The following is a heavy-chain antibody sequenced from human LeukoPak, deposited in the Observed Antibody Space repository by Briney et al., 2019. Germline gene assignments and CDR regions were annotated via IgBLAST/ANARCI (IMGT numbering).Heavy chain of an antibody. Sequence: GGSLRLSCAASGFTFSSYAMSWVRQAPGKGPEWVSGIGNSGDRTFYADSVKGRFTISRDNSKNTLYLQMNSLRVEDTALYYCANGGFWGQAIAVTVSS. D-gene: IGHD6-25*01. CDR1: GFTFSSYA. J-gene: IGHJ6*02. V-gene: IGHV3-23*01. CDR2: IGNSGDRT. CDR3: ANGGF.